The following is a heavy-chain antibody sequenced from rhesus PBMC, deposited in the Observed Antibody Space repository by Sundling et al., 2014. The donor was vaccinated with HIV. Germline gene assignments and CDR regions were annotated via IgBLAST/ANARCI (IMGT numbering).Heavy chain of an antibody. CDR2: IYGSGGST. J-gene: IGHJ4*01. V-gene: IGHV4-160*01. D-gene: IGHD3-3*01. Sequence: QVQLQESGPGLVKPSETLSLTCAVSGAPITSNYWSWIRQAPGKGLEWIGRIYGSGGSTYYNPSLKSRVTISTDTSKNQFSLKLSSVTAADTAVYYCARVGYNIWTGYQRYSWNNGGFDYWGQGVLVTVSS. CDR3: ARVGYNIWTGYQRYSWNNGGFDY. CDR1: GAPITSNY.